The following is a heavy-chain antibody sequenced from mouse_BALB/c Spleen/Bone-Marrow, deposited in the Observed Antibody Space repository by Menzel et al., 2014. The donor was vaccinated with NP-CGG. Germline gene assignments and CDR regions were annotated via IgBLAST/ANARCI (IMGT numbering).Heavy chain of an antibody. CDR3: ARGNYGNYVDYFDY. J-gene: IGHJ2*01. CDR1: GFTFSSYG. V-gene: IGHV5-6-3*01. CDR2: INSNGGST. D-gene: IGHD2-1*01. Sequence: EVQVVESGGGLVQPGGSLKLSCAASGFTFSSYGMSWVCQTPGKRLGLVASINSNGGSTYYPDSVKGRFTISRDNAKNTLSLQMSSLKSEDTAMYYCARGNYGNYVDYFDYWGQGTTLKVSS.